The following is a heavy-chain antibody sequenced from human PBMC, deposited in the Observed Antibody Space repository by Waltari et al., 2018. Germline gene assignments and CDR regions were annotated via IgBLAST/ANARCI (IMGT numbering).Heavy chain of an antibody. CDR2: IYPGDSDT. CDR1: GGSISGHY. D-gene: IGHD3-3*01. J-gene: IGHJ5*02. CDR3: ARRIVGVVIEGYNWFDP. Sequence: QVQLQESGPGLVKPSETLSLTSTVSGGSISGHYWSWIRQPQGKGLEWIGIIYPGDSDTRDSPSFQGQVTISADKSISTAYLQWSSLKASDTAMYYCARRIVGVVIEGYNWFDPWGQGTLVTVSS. V-gene: IGHV4-4*09.